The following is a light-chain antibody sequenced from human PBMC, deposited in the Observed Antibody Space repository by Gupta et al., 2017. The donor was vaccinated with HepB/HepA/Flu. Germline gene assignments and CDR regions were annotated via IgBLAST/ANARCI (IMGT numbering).Light chain of an antibody. Sequence: QSALPQPPSVSGSPGQSVTIACTGTSSDVGNYNYVSWYQQHPGKAPKVMIYGLNKRPSGVPDRFSGSKSGNTASLTISGLQAEDEADYFCCSYAGSYTFVFGTGTKVSVL. J-gene: IGLJ1*01. CDR1: SSDVGNYNY. CDR3: CSYAGSYTFV. CDR2: GLN. V-gene: IGLV2-11*01.